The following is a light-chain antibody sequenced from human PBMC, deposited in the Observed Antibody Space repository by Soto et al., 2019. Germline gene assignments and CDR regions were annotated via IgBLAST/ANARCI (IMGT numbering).Light chain of an antibody. J-gene: IGLJ1*01. V-gene: IGLV2-8*02. CDR1: NSYICFYDF. CDR3: KSYARRNSYV. CDR2: EVV. Sequence: SVLNHPAYVSRSPRHSRTIFAKDTNSYICFYDFVSWYQHHPGKAPRLIIYEVVQRPSGVPDRFSGSKSGNTASLTVSGLQAADEADYFCKSYARRNSYVFVSVTKVIV.